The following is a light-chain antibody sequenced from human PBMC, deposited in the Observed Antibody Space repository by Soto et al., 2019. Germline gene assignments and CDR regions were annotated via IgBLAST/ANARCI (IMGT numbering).Light chain of an antibody. J-gene: IGKJ2*01. V-gene: IGKV3-11*01. CDR2: DVS. Sequence: EIVLTQSPVTLSLSPGDRATLSCRASHDVRTFLAWYQHKPGQGPRLLIDDVSNRTTGIPARFAGSGSGTDFTLTISSLEPEDFALYHCQQRRNWPYTFGQGTKLEIK. CDR3: QQRRNWPYT. CDR1: HDVRTF.